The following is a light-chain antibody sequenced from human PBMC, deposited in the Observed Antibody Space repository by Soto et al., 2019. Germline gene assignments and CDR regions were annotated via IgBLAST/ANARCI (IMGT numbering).Light chain of an antibody. CDR2: RAS. Sequence: EIVMTQAAAALSVSPRERATLSCKATQSVSSNLACYQQKPGQVPRLLIHRASIRAPGIPARFSGSGSGTEFALTIRILQSEDFAVYYCQQYHNWPPPLTFGGGTKVEIK. CDR3: QQYHNWPPPLT. J-gene: IGKJ4*01. CDR1: QSVSSN. V-gene: IGKV3D-15*03.